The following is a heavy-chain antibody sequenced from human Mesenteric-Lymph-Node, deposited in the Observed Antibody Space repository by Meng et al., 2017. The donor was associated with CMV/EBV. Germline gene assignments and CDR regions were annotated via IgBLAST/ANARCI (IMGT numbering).Heavy chain of an antibody. CDR1: SGYY. D-gene: IGHD3-10*01. Sequence: SGYYWSWIRQPPGKGLEWIGEINHSGSTNYNPSLKSRVTISVDTSKNRFSLKLSSVTAADTAVYYCARGPVLLWFGELLPSNPNFDYWGQGTLVTVSS. J-gene: IGHJ4*02. V-gene: IGHV4-34*01. CDR2: INHSGST. CDR3: ARGPVLLWFGELLPSNPNFDY.